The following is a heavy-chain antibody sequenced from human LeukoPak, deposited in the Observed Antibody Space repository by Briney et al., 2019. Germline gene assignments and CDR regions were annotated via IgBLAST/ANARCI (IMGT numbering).Heavy chain of an antibody. D-gene: IGHD3-9*01. CDR1: GGSIRSSSYY. CDR3: ASQPYYDILTGYSHFDY. CDR2: IYYSGST. J-gene: IGHJ4*02. V-gene: IGHV4-39*01. Sequence: KPSETLSLTCIVTGGSIRSSSYYWSWIRQPPGKGLEWIGSIYYSGSTYYNPSLKSRVTISVDTSTNQFSLKLSSVTAADTAVYYCASQPYYDILTGYSHFDYWGQGTLVTVSS.